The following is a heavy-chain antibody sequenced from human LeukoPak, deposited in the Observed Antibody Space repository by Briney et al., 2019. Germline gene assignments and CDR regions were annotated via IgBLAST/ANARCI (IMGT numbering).Heavy chain of an antibody. Sequence: GGSLRLSCAASGFTFSSYSMNWVRQAPGKGLEWVSYISGSSSTIHYADSVNGRFTISRDNAKNSLYLQMNSLRAEDTAVYYCAGNDFWSGYWYYFDNWGQGTLVNVSS. CDR3: AGNDFWSGYWYYFDN. D-gene: IGHD3-3*01. V-gene: IGHV3-48*01. CDR1: GFTFSSYS. CDR2: ISGSSSTI. J-gene: IGHJ4*02.